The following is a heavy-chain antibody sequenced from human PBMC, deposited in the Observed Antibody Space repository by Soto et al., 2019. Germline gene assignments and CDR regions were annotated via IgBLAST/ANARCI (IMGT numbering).Heavy chain of an antibody. CDR3: ARVDIQLSYYFDY. CDR2: IYYSGST. CDR1: GGSISSGDYY. D-gene: IGHD5-18*01. V-gene: IGHV4-30-4*01. Sequence: PSETLSLTCTVSGGSISSGDYYWSWIRQPPGKGLEWIGYIYYSGSTYHNPSLKSRVTISVDTSKNQFSLKLSSVTAADTAVYYCARVDIQLSYYFDYWGQGTLVTVSS. J-gene: IGHJ4*02.